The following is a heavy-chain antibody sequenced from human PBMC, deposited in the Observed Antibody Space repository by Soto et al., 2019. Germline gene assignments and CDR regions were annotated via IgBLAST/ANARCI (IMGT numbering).Heavy chain of an antibody. CDR3: ARDNPWLGTRTFDY. CDR2: ISTYNDNT. CDR1: GYTFTRYG. D-gene: IGHD6-19*01. J-gene: IGHJ4*02. Sequence: QVQLVQSGAEVKKPGASVKVSCKASGYTFTRYGISWVRQAPGQGLEWMGWISTYNDNTNFAQKFQGRVTMTTDTSTNTAYMDLRSLRSDDTALYYCARDNPWLGTRTFDYWGQGTLVTVSS. V-gene: IGHV1-18*01.